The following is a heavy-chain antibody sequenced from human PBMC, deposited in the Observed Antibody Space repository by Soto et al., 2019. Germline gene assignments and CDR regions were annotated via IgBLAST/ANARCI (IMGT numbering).Heavy chain of an antibody. Sequence: APVKVSCKASGYTFTSYGISWVRQAPGQGLEWMGWISAYNGNTNYAQKLQGRVTMTTDTSTSTAYMELRSLRSDDTAVYYCARDLITMARGVIKMSFDYWGKGTLVTVSS. J-gene: IGHJ4*02. V-gene: IGHV1-18*01. CDR3: ARDLITMARGVIKMSFDY. D-gene: IGHD3-10*01. CDR1: GYTFTSYG. CDR2: ISAYNGNT.